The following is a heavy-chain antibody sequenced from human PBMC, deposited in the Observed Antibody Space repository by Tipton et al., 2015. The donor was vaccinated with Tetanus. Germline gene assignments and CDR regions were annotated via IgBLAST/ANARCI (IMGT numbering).Heavy chain of an antibody. D-gene: IGHD3-3*01. V-gene: IGHV4-39*02. CDR2: IYEDGST. J-gene: IGHJ4*02. Sequence: TLSLTCTASGGSISSSTYYWGWIRQPPGKGLEWIGSIYEDGSTYYNPSLKSRVTMSVDTSKNHFSLKMSSVTAADTAVYSCARRQSGYFTPLDSWGQGTLVTVSS. CDR1: GGSISSSTYY. CDR3: ARRQSGYFTPLDS.